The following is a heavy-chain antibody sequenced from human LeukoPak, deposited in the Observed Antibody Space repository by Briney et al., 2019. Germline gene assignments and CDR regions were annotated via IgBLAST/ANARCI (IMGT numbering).Heavy chain of an antibody. CDR1: GYTFTSYA. D-gene: IGHD6-19*01. J-gene: IGHJ4*02. Sequence: ASVKVSCKASGYTFTSYAMHWVRQAPGQRLEWMGWINAGNGNTKYSQKFQGRVTITRDTSASTAYMELSSLRSEDTAVYYCARGIGANSGWYLIDYWGQGTLVTVSS. V-gene: IGHV1-3*01. CDR2: INAGNGNT. CDR3: ARGIGANSGWYLIDY.